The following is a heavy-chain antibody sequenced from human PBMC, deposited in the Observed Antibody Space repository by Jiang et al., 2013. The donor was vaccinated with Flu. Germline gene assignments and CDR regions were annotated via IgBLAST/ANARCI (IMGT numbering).Heavy chain of an antibody. J-gene: IGHJ6*02. CDR3: AREHWLGQTYHGLDV. V-gene: IGHV3-23*04. CDR1: GLSLSSYA. Sequence: VQLVESGGDFIQPGGSLRLSCAPSGLSLSSYAMSWVRQAPGKGLQWVSSLTGRDSKTYYADSVKGRFTVSRDNSKNTLYLQMNSLRAEDTAMYYCAREHWLGQTYHGLDVWGQGTMVTVSS. CDR2: LTGRDSKT. D-gene: IGHD6-19*01.